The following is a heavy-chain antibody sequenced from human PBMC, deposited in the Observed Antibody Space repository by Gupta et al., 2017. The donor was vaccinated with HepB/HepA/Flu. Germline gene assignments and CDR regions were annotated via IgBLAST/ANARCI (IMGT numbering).Heavy chain of an antibody. Sequence: EVQLLESGGGLVQPGGSLRLSCAASGFSFSNYAMSWVRQAPGKGLEWVSAISGSVRSTYYADSVKGRFTISRDNSKKTLYLQMSNLRAEDTAVYYCVKTGGSGWAYYYYGLDVWGQGTTVTVSS. J-gene: IGHJ6*02. CDR2: ISGSVRST. CDR1: GFSFSNYA. CDR3: VKTGGSGWAYYYYGLDV. D-gene: IGHD6-19*01. V-gene: IGHV3-23*01.